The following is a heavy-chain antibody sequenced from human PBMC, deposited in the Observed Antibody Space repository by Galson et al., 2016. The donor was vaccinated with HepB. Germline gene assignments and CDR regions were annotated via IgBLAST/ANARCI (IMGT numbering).Heavy chain of an antibody. D-gene: IGHD3-9*01. Sequence: SLRLSCAGSGFTFSLAWMTWVRQAPGKGLEWVGRMKSKGSGGTTDYVAPVQGRFSIARDDSKNELYLQMNSLTTEDTAVYYCIHDWDYNYGMNVWGQGTTVTVSS. CDR3: IHDWDYNYGMNV. CDR1: GFTFSLAW. J-gene: IGHJ6*02. CDR2: MKSKGSGGTT. V-gene: IGHV3-15*01.